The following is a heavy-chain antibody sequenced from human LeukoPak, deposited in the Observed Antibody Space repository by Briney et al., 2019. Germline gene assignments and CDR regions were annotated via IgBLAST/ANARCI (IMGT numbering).Heavy chain of an antibody. D-gene: IGHD3-10*01. V-gene: IGHV1-2*02. CDR1: GYTFIDYY. CDR3: AREWDYYAV. CDR2: INPKNGDT. Sequence: EVSVKVSCKASGYTFIDYYMHWVRQAPGQGLEWVAWINPKNGDTKYAQKFQGRVTVTRDTSINTAYMELRSLRSDDTAVYYCAREWDYYAVWGQGTMVSVSS. J-gene: IGHJ4*02.